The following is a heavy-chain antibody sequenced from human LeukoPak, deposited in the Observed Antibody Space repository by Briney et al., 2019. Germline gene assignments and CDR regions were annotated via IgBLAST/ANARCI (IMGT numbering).Heavy chain of an antibody. CDR1: GFTFSGFA. CDR3: AKGGHYSFFDY. J-gene: IGHJ4*02. Sequence: GGSLRLSCAASGFTFSGFAMSWVRQAPGKGLEWVSAVSGVSSSTYYADSVKGRFTISRDTSKNTHYLQMSSLRAEDTGIYYCAKGGHYSFFDYWGQGTLVTVSS. D-gene: IGHD4-11*01. V-gene: IGHV3-23*01. CDR2: VSGVSSST.